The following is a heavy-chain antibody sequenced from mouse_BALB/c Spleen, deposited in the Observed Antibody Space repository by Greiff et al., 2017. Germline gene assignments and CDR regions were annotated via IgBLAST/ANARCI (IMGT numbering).Heavy chain of an antibody. V-gene: IGHV5-6-5*01. D-gene: IGHD2-10*02. Sequence: EVKVVESGGGLVKPGGSLKLSCAASGFAFSSYDMSWVRQTPEKRLEWVAYISSGGSTYYPDSVKGRFTISRDNARNILYLQMSSLRSEDTAMYYCARPYGNFYAMDYWGQGTSVTVSS. CDR1: GFAFSSYD. CDR2: ISSGGST. CDR3: ARPYGNFYAMDY. J-gene: IGHJ4*01.